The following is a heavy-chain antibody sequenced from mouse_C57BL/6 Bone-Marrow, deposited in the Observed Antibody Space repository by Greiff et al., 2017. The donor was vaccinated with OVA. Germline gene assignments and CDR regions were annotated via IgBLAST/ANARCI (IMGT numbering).Heavy chain of an antibody. CDR3: ARGCYGSRFAY. V-gene: IGHV5-4*03. CDR1: GFTFSSYA. CDR2: ISDGGSYT. Sequence: EVKLVESGGGLVKPGGSLKLSCAASGFTFSSYAMSWVRQTPEKRLEWVATISDGGSYTYYPDNVKGRVTIARDNTKNNLYLQMSHLKSEDTAMYCCARGCYGSRFAYWGQGTLVTVSA. J-gene: IGHJ3*01. D-gene: IGHD1-1*01.